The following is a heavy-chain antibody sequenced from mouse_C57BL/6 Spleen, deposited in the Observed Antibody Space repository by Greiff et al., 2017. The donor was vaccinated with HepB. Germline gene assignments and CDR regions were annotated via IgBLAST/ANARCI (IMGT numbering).Heavy chain of an antibody. CDR3: TEGLRRVGY. V-gene: IGHV1-15*01. J-gene: IGHJ2*01. Sequence: VQLQQSGAELVRPGASVTLSCKASGYTFTDYEMHWVKQTPVHGLEWIGAIDPETGGTAYNQKFKGKAILTADKSSSTAYMELRSLTSEDSAVYYCTEGLRRVGYWGQGTTLTVSS. CDR2: IDPETGGT. CDR1: GYTFTDYE. D-gene: IGHD2-2*01.